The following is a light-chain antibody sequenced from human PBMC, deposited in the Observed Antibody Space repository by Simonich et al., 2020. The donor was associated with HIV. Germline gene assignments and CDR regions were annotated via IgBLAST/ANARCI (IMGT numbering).Light chain of an antibody. CDR3: QQYYSTPYT. J-gene: IGKJ2*01. V-gene: IGKV4-1*01. CDR1: QSVLYSSNNNNY. CDR2: WAS. Sequence: DIVMTQSPASLAVSLGERATINCKSSQSVLYSSNNNNYSAWFQQKPGQTPDLLIDWASTRENGIPDRFSGSGSGTDFTLTISSLQAEDVAVYYCQQYYSTPYTFGQGTKLEIK.